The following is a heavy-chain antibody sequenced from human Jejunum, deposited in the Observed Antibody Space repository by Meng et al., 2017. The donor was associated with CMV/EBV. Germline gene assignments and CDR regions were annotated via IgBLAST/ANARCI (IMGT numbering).Heavy chain of an antibody. V-gene: IGHV3-7*01. Sequence: SEFTFSSYWMSWVRQVPGKGLEWVANIKQDGSERYYVASVKGRFTISRNNARNSLFLQMDGLRAEDTAVYYCARQKCGGDCDMDVWGQGTTVTVSS. CDR1: EFTFSSYW. J-gene: IGHJ6*02. CDR3: ARQKCGGDCDMDV. D-gene: IGHD2-21*01. CDR2: IKQDGSER.